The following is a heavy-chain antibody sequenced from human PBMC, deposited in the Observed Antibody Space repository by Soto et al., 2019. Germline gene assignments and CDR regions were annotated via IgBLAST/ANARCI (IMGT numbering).Heavy chain of an antibody. J-gene: IGHJ5*02. CDR1: GGTVASSHW. D-gene: IGHD2-21*02. Sequence: SETLSLTCGVSGGTVASSHWWSWVRQSPGRGLEWIGNVYHTGDTNFNPSLQSRVTFSVDKSNNQFSLRLTSVTAADTAVYFCAREIVTAGGSNYFDPWGPGTLVTVSS. CDR3: AREIVTAGGSNYFDP. CDR2: VYHTGDT. V-gene: IGHV4-4*02.